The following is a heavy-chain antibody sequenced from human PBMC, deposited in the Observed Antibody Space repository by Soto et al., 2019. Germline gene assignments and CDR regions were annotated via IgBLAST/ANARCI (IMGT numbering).Heavy chain of an antibody. CDR2: IIPIFGTA. D-gene: IGHD1-1*01. Sequence: SVKVSCKASGGTFSSYAISWVRQAPGQGLEWMGGIIPIFGTANYAQKLQGRVTITADESTSTAYMELRSLRSDDTAVYYCARDGQTSYNRNYDYYYMDVWGKGTTVTVSS. J-gene: IGHJ6*03. CDR1: GGTFSSYA. V-gene: IGHV1-69*13. CDR3: ARDGQTSYNRNYDYYYMDV.